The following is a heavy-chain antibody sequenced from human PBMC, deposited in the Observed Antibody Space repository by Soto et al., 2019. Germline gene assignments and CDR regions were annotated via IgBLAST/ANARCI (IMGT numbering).Heavy chain of an antibody. D-gene: IGHD3-22*01. CDR2: IYYSGST. CDR3: ATVPTYYYDRSGYANAFDI. J-gene: IGHJ3*02. V-gene: IGHV4-30-4*01. Sequence: PSETLSLTCTVSFDSINIGDYYCVWIRRPPGKGLEWIGYIYYSGSTYHNPSLKSRINISLDTSKNQFSLKLSYVTAADTAVYYCATVPTYYYDRSGYANAFDIWGQGTMVTVSS. CDR1: FDSINIGDYY.